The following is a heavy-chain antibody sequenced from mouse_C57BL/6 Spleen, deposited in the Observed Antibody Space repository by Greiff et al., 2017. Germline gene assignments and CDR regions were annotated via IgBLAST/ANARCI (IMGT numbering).Heavy chain of an antibody. D-gene: IGHD2-3*01. CDR1: GYTFTSYW. CDR2: IDPSDSET. CDR3: ARCYDGYPYYFDY. Sequence: QVQLQQSGAELVRPGSSVKLSCKASGYTFTSYWMHWVKQRPIQGLEWIGNIDPSDSETHYNQKFKDKATLTVDKSSSTAYMQLSSLTSEDSAVYYCARCYDGYPYYFDYWGQGTTLTVSS. J-gene: IGHJ2*01. V-gene: IGHV1-52*01.